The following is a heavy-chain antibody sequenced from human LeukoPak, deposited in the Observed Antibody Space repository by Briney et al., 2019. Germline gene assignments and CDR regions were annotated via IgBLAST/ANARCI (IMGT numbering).Heavy chain of an antibody. CDR3: AREGRVSGYDFDC. V-gene: IGHV3-74*03. Sequence: GGSLRLSCAASGFTFSSYWMHWVRQAPGKGLVWVSRINSDGSSITYADSVKGRFTITRDNAKNTLYLQMNSLRVEDTAVYYCAREGRVSGYDFDCWGQGTLVTVSS. J-gene: IGHJ4*02. CDR1: GFTFSSYW. CDR2: INSDGSSI. D-gene: IGHD5-12*01.